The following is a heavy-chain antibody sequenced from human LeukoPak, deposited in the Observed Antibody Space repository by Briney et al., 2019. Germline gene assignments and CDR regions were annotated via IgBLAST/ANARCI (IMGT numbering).Heavy chain of an antibody. V-gene: IGHV3-64D*06. CDR3: VRGTGY. Sequence: GGPLRLPCSVSGFTFSTYVMHWVREAPEGGLEYVPAISSNGDNTYYADSVKGRFTISRDNSKNTLYLQMSSLRPDDTAVYFCVRGTGYWGEGSLVTVS. CDR1: GFTFSTYV. CDR2: ISSNGDNT. J-gene: IGHJ4*02.